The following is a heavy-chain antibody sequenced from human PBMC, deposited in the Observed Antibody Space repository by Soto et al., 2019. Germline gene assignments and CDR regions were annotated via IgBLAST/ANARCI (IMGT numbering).Heavy chain of an antibody. CDR1: GFTFSSYS. D-gene: IGHD4-17*01. CDR3: ARVYGVRDHYWYFDL. CDR2: ISSSSSSYI. J-gene: IGHJ2*01. Sequence: PGGSLRLSCAASGFTFSSYSMNWVRQAPGKGLEWVSSISSSSSSYIYYADSVKGRFTISRDNAKNSLYLQMNSLRAEDTAVYYCARVYGVRDHYWYFDLWGRGTLVTVSS. V-gene: IGHV3-21*01.